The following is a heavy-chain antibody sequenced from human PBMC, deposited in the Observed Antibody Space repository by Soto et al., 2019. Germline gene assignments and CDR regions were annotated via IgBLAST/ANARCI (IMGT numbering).Heavy chain of an antibody. V-gene: IGHV4-31*03. D-gene: IGHD3-10*01. J-gene: IGHJ3*02. CDR2: IYYSGST. CDR3: ARWFGEPADAFDI. Sequence: SETLSLTCTVSGGSISSGVYYWSWIRQHPGKGLEWIGYIYYSGSTYYNPSLKSRVTISVDTSKNQFSLKLSSVTAADTAVYYCARWFGEPADAFDIWGQGTMVTVSS. CDR1: GGSISSGVYY.